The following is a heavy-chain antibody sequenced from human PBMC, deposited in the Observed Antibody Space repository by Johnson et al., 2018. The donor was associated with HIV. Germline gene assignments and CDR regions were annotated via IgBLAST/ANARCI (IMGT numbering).Heavy chain of an antibody. CDR3: AKGGIVATKVGRDAFDI. V-gene: IGHV3-30-3*01. D-gene: IGHD5-12*01. Sequence: QVQLVESGGGVVQPGRSLRLSCAASGFTFSSYAMHWVRQAPGKGLEWVAVISYDGSNKYYADSVKGRFTISRDNSKTMMWLQMDSLRVEDTAIYYCAKGGIVATKVGRDAFDIWDQGTMVTVSS. CDR1: GFTFSSYA. CDR2: ISYDGSNK. J-gene: IGHJ3*02.